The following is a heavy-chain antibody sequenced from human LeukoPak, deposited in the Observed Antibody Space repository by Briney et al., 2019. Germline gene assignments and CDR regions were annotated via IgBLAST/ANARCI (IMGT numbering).Heavy chain of an antibody. Sequence: SETLSLTCAVSGDSISSSDHSWSWIRQPPGKGLEWIGYIYHSGSTYYGPSLRSRVTISVDRSRNQFSLKLSSVTAADTAVYYCARGWETYYYDSRGYHTYYFDYWGQGTLVTVSS. J-gene: IGHJ4*02. V-gene: IGHV4-30-2*01. D-gene: IGHD3-22*01. CDR1: GDSISSSDHS. CDR3: ARGWETYYYDSRGYHTYYFDY. CDR2: IYHSGST.